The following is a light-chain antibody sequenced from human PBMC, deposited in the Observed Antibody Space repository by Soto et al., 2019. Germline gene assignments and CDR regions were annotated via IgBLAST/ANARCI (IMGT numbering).Light chain of an antibody. CDR1: QNVSRF. CDR2: GVS. J-gene: IGKJ1*01. V-gene: IGKV1-39*01. Sequence: DIQLTQSPSSLSASVGDRVTITCRSSQNVSRFLNWYQQKQGRAPNLLIYGVSNLQVGVPSRFSGSGFGADFTLTISSLQPADYATYFCQQSYNPPPTFGQGTKVDIK. CDR3: QQSYNPPPT.